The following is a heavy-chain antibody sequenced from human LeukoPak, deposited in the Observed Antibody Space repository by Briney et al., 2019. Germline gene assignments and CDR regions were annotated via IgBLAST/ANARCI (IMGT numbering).Heavy chain of an antibody. V-gene: IGHV3-7*01. D-gene: IGHD3-22*01. CDR3: ARDSSDYYDSSGYQDY. CDR1: GFTFSSYW. J-gene: IGHJ4*02. CDR2: IKQDGSEK. Sequence: GGSLRLSCAASGFTFSSYWMSWVRQAPGKGLEWVANIKQDGSEKYYVDSVKGRFTISRDNAKNSLYLQMNSLRAEDTAVYYCARDSSDYYDSSGYQDYWGQGTLVTVSS.